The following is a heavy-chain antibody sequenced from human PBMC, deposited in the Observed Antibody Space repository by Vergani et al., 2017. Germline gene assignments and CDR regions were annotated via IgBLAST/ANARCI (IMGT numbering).Heavy chain of an antibody. D-gene: IGHD3-10*01. V-gene: IGHV3-30*18. CDR1: GFTFSSYG. Sequence: QVQLVESGGGVVQPGRSLRLSCAASGFTFSSYGMHWVRQAPGKGLEWVAVISYDGSNKYYADSVKGRFTISRDNSKNTLYLQMNSLRAEDTAVYYCAKDPSYYGSGSYHPSYYYYYYMDVWGKGTTVTVSS. J-gene: IGHJ6*03. CDR2: ISYDGSNK. CDR3: AKDPSYYGSGSYHPSYYYYYYMDV.